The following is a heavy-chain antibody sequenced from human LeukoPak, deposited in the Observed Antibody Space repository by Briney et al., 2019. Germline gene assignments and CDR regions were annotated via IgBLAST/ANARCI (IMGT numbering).Heavy chain of an antibody. CDR3: ARGQAAYYSYYYMDV. J-gene: IGHJ6*03. Sequence: SQTLSLTCTVSGGSISSGGYYWSWIRQHPGKGLEWIGYIYSSGSTYYNPSLKSRVTISIDTSKNQFSLKMSSVTAADTAVYYCARGQAAYYSYYYMDVWGKGTTVTVSS. CDR1: GGSISSGGYY. CDR2: IYSSGST. D-gene: IGHD2-15*01. V-gene: IGHV4-31*03.